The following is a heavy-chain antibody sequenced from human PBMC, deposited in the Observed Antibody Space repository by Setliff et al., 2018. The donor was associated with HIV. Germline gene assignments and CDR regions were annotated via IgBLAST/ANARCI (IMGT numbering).Heavy chain of an antibody. CDR3: AGDVYFTFSGEVIWYYLDV. D-gene: IGHD3-3*01. Sequence: SVKVSCKVSGGTFPRNCISWVRQAPGQGLEWMGGILPFFDTANYAQKFQGRVTITADESTSTVHMELSSLTSEDKAVYYCAGDVYFTFSGEVIWYYLDVWGKGTTVTVSS. CDR1: GGTFPRNC. J-gene: IGHJ6*03. V-gene: IGHV1-69*13. CDR2: ILPFFDTA.